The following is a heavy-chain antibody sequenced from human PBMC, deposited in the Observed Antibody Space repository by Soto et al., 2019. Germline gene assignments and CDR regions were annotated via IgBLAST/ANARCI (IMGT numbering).Heavy chain of an antibody. D-gene: IGHD3-16*01. J-gene: IGHJ6*02. V-gene: IGHV1-3*01. Sequence: ASVKVSCKASGYTFTSYAMHWVRQAPGQRLEWMGWINAGNGNAKHSQRFQGRVTITSDTSASTIYMELSSLGSEDTFVYYWARLGGGTYRLADFGGQGTTVTVSS. CDR3: ARLGGGTYRLADF. CDR2: INAGNGNA. CDR1: GYTFTSYA.